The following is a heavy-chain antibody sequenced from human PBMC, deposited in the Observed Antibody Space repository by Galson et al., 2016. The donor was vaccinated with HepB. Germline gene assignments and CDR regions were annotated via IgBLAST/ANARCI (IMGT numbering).Heavy chain of an antibody. CDR1: GYTFTSYG. V-gene: IGHV1-18*01. Sequence: SVKVSCKASGYTFTSYGISWVRQAPGQGLEWMGWISAHNGDTDYAQKLQGRVTMTTDTSTRTAHMELRSLGSDDTAVYYCASHRPYRSSSFKYYYYGMDVWGQGTTVTVSS. D-gene: IGHD6-13*01. J-gene: IGHJ6*02. CDR3: ASHRPYRSSSFKYYYYGMDV. CDR2: ISAHNGDT.